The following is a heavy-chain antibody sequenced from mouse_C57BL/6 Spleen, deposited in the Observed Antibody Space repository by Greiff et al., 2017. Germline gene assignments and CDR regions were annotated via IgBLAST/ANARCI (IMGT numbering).Heavy chain of an antibody. CDR2: IHPNSGST. CDR1: GYTFTSYW. CDR3: ARSDTTVYYYAMDY. Sequence: QVQLQQPGAELVKPGASVKLSCKASGYTFTSYWMHWVKQRPGQGLEWIGMIHPNSGSTNYNEKFKSKATLTVDTSSSTAYMQLSILTSADSAVYYCARSDTTVYYYAMDYWGQGTSGTVSS. D-gene: IGHD1-1*01. J-gene: IGHJ4*01. V-gene: IGHV1-64*01.